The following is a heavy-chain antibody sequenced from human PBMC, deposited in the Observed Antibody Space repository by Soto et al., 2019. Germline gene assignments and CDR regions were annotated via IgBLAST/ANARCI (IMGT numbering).Heavy chain of an antibody. CDR1: GFTFSSYG. J-gene: IGHJ6*02. V-gene: IGHV3-30*18. CDR3: AKDGGYSSSWSIHYGMDV. D-gene: IGHD6-13*01. CDR2: ISYDGSNK. Sequence: GGSLRLSCAASGFTFSSYGMHWVRQAPGKGLEWVAIISYDGSNKYYADSVKGRFTISRDNSKNTLYLQMNSLRAEDTAVYYCAKDGGYSSSWSIHYGMDVWGQGTTVTVSS.